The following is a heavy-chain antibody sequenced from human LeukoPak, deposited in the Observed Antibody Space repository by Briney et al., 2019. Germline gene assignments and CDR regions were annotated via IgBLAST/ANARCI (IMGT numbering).Heavy chain of an antibody. V-gene: IGHV3-7*03. CDR1: GFTFISYW. D-gene: IGHD5-18*01. CDR3: ARDHNYGSDY. CDR2: IKEDGSEK. J-gene: IGHJ4*02. Sequence: GGSLRLSCAASGFTFISYWMSWVRQAPGKGLEWVANIKEDGSEKYYVDSVKGRFTISRDSAKNSLYLQMNSLRVEDTAVYYCARDHNYGSDYWGQGTLVTVSS.